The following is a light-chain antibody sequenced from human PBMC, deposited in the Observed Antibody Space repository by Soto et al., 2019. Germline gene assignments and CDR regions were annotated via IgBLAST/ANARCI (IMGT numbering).Light chain of an antibody. J-gene: IGKJ2*01. V-gene: IGKV3-20*01. CDR2: GAS. Sequence: EIVLTQSPGTLSLSPGERATLSCRASQSVSSTYLAWYQHKHGQAPRLLIYGASIRATGIPDRFNGSGSGAHFTLTISRLEPEDFALYYCQQYGGSPPYTFGQGTKLEIK. CDR1: QSVSSTY. CDR3: QQYGGSPPYT.